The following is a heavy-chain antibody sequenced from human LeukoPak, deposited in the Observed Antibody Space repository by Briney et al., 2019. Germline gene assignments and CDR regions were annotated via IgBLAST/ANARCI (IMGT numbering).Heavy chain of an antibody. CDR3: VRALCYYDSSGYCPHYFDY. J-gene: IGHJ4*02. CDR2: IIPIFGTA. V-gene: IGHV1-69*01. Sequence: SVKVSCKASGGTFSSYAISWVRQAPGQGLEWMGGIIPIFGTASYAQKFQGRVTITADESTSTAYMELSSLRSEDTAVYYCVRALCYYDSSGYCPHYFDYWGQGALVTVSS. CDR1: GGTFSSYA. D-gene: IGHD3-22*01.